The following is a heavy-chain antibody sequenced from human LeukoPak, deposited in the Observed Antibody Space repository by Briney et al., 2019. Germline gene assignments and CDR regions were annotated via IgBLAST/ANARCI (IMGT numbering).Heavy chain of an antibody. Sequence: ASVKVSCKASGYTFTSYDINWVRQATGQGLEWMGWMNPNSGNTGYAQKFQSRVTMTRNTSISTAYMELSSLRSEDTAVYYCARGAYSSGWSGRYYGMDVWGQGTTVTVSS. J-gene: IGHJ6*02. D-gene: IGHD6-19*01. CDR2: MNPNSGNT. CDR1: GYTFTSYD. V-gene: IGHV1-8*01. CDR3: ARGAYSSGWSGRYYGMDV.